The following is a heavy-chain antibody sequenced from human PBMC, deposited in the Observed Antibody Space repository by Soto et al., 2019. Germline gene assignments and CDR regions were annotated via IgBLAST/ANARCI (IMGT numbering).Heavy chain of an antibody. Sequence: PWGSLRLSCAASGFTVSSNYMSWVRQAPGKGLEWISIIYSAGNTYYADSVKGRFTISRDNAKNTLYLQTNNLSPEDTAVYYCARNLNGYGNWDYWGQGNLVTVPQ. CDR3: ARNLNGYGNWDY. CDR1: GFTVSSNY. D-gene: IGHD1-1*01. J-gene: IGHJ4*02. V-gene: IGHV3-66*01. CDR2: IYSAGNT.